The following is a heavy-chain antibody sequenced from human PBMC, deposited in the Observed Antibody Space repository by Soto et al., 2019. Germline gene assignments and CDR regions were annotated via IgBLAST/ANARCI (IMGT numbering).Heavy chain of an antibody. J-gene: IGHJ6*02. Sequence: QVQLVQSGAEVKKPGASVKVSCKASGYTFTSYDNNWVRQATGQGLEWVGWMNPNSGDTSYAQKFQGRVTMTRNTSISTAYMELSSLRSEDTAVYYCAGERTGTTSMDVCGQGTMVTVSS. CDR3: AGERTGTTSMDV. CDR2: MNPNSGDT. V-gene: IGHV1-8*01. D-gene: IGHD1-1*01. CDR1: GYTFTSYD.